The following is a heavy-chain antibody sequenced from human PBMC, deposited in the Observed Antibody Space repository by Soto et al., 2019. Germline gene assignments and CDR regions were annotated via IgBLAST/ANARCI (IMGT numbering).Heavy chain of an antibody. CDR3: ARDAVYDFWRVIDY. CDR2: IYYSGST. Sequence: ASETLSLTCTVSGGSISSGVYYWSWIRQHPGKGLEWIGYIYYSGSTYYNPSLKSRVTISVDTSKNQFSLKLSSVTAADTAVYYCARDAVYDFWRVIDYWGQGTLVTVSS. J-gene: IGHJ4*02. CDR1: GGSISSGVYY. V-gene: IGHV4-31*03. D-gene: IGHD3-3*01.